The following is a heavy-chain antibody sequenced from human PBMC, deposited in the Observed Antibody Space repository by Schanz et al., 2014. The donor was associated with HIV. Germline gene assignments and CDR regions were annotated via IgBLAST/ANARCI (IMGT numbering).Heavy chain of an antibody. CDR3: ARDGGEV. Sequence: EVQLLESGGGLVQPGGSLRLSCAASGFRFRSYWMSWVRQAPGKGLEWISYISSSGSTRHYADSMKGRFTISRDNAKNSLFLQMESLRAEDTAVYYCARDGGEVWGQGTTVTVSS. D-gene: IGHD3-16*01. V-gene: IGHV3-48*01. CDR2: ISSSGSTR. J-gene: IGHJ6*02. CDR1: GFRFRSYW.